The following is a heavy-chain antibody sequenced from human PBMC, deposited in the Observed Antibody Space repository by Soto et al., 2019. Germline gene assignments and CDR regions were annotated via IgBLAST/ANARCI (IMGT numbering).Heavy chain of an antibody. D-gene: IGHD3-9*01. J-gene: IGHJ4*02. Sequence: SETLSLTCTVSGGSISSYYWSWIRQPPGKGLEWIGYIYYSGSTNYNPSLKSRVTISVDTSKNQFSLKLSSVTAADTAVYYCARIVNYDILTGYLGPIHFDYWGQGTLVTVSS. CDR1: GGSISSYY. CDR2: IYYSGST. CDR3: ARIVNYDILTGYLGPIHFDY. V-gene: IGHV4-59*01.